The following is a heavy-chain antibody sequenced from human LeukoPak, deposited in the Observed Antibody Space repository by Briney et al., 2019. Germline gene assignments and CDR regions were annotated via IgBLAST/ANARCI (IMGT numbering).Heavy chain of an antibody. CDR2: IRFDGSIK. V-gene: IGHV3-30*02. CDR1: GFTLSSYG. CDR3: AKSGVGATSPFDY. D-gene: IGHD1-26*01. Sequence: GGSLRLSCAASGFTLSSYGMHWVRQAPGKGLEWVAFIRFDGSIKYYADSVKGRFTISRDNSKNTLYLQMNSLRAEDTAVYYCAKSGVGATSPFDYWGQGTLVTVSS. J-gene: IGHJ4*02.